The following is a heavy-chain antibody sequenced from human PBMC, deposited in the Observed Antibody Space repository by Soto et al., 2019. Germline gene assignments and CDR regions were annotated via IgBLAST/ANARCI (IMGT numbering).Heavy chain of an antibody. Sequence: ASVKVSCKVSGYTLTELSMHWVRQAPGKGLEWMGGFDPEDGETIYAQKFQGRVTMTEDTSTDTAYMELSSLRSEDTAVYYCATFVNTIQLWSRVFDYWGQGTLVTVSS. D-gene: IGHD5-18*01. CDR1: GYTLTELS. V-gene: IGHV1-24*01. CDR2: FDPEDGET. CDR3: ATFVNTIQLWSRVFDY. J-gene: IGHJ4*02.